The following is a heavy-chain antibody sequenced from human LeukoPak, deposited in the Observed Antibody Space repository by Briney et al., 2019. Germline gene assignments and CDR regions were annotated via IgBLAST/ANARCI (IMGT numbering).Heavy chain of an antibody. CDR3: ATTPREYSSTWYYFDY. D-gene: IGHD6-13*01. CDR2: IYHSGST. CDR1: GYSISSGYY. V-gene: IGHV4-38-2*02. J-gene: IGHJ4*02. Sequence: PSETLSLTCTVSGYSISSGYYWGWIRQSPGKGLEWIGSIYHSGSTYYNPSLKSRVTMSVDTSKKQFSLNLSSVTAADTAVYYCATTPREYSSTWYYFDYWGQGILVTVSS.